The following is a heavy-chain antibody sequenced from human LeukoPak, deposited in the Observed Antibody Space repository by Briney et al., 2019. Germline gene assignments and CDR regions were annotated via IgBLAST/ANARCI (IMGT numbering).Heavy chain of an antibody. D-gene: IGHD3-22*01. CDR1: GGSISSGNW. Sequence: SETLSLTCAVSGGSISSGNWWSWARKPPGKGLEWIGEIYHSGSTNYNPPLKSRVTISVDKSKNQFSLKLSSVTAADTAVYYCARDAYDSRGYSFDYWGQGTLVTVSS. V-gene: IGHV4-4*02. CDR2: IYHSGST. J-gene: IGHJ4*02. CDR3: ARDAYDSRGYSFDY.